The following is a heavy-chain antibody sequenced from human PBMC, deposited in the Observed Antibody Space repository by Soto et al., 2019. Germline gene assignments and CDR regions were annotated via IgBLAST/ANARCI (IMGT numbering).Heavy chain of an antibody. CDR2: ISAYNYNT. Sequence: QVQLVQSGAEVKKPGASVKVSCKASGYTFTSYGLSWVRQAPGQGLEWMGRISAYNYNTNYAQKLQGRVTMTVDTSTTTSYMELRSLTSDDTAVYFCARDWRGAEGFDPWGQGTLVTVSS. CDR3: ARDWRGAEGFDP. D-gene: IGHD3-3*01. V-gene: IGHV1-18*01. CDR1: GYTFTSYG. J-gene: IGHJ5*02.